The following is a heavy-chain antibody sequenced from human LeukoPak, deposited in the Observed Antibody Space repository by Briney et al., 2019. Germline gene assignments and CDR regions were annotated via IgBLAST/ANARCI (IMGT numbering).Heavy chain of an antibody. CDR2: IKQDGSEK. D-gene: IGHD5-24*01. V-gene: IGHV3-7*01. J-gene: IGHJ4*02. CDR1: GFTFSRNW. Sequence: GGSLRLSCAASGFTFSRNWMTWVRQAPGKGLEWVANIKQDGSEKYYVDSVKGRFTISRDNAKNSLYLQMNSLRAEDTAVYYCARALGWLPENYWGQGTLVTVSS. CDR3: ARALGWLPENY.